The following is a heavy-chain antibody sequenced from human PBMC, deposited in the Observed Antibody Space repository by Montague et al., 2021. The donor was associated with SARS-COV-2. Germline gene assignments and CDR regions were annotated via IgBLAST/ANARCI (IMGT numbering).Heavy chain of an antibody. CDR1: GGSISSGGYS. D-gene: IGHD3-10*01. V-gene: IGHV4-30-2*01. Sequence: TLSLTCAVSGGSISSGGYSWNWIRQPPGKGLEWIGYIYHSGSTYYXXXLKSRVTISLDSSKNQFSLNLTPVTAADTAVYYCARGSMVRGGKVYYGVDVWGQGTTVTVSS. CDR3: ARGSMVRGGKVYYGVDV. J-gene: IGHJ6*02. CDR2: IYHSGST.